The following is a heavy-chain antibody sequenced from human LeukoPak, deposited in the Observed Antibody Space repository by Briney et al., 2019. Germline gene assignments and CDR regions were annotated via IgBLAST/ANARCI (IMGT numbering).Heavy chain of an antibody. CDR3: ARDEDYDSSGYYSLGFDY. J-gene: IGHJ4*02. D-gene: IGHD3-22*01. CDR1: GYTFTSYG. Sequence: GASVKVSCKASGYTFTSYGISWVRQAPGQGLEWMGWISAYNGNTNYAQKLQGRVTMTTDTSTSTAYMELRSPRSDDTAVYYCARDEDYDSSGYYSLGFDYWGQGTLVTVSS. V-gene: IGHV1-18*01. CDR2: ISAYNGNT.